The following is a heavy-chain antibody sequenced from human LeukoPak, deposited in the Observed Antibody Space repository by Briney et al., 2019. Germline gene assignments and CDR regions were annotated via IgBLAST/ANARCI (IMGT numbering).Heavy chain of an antibody. J-gene: IGHJ4*02. V-gene: IGHV3-33*01. Sequence: GGPLRLSCAASGFTFSNNGMHWVRQAPGKGLEWVAVIWYDGTNKYYADSVKGRFTISRDNSKNTLYLQMNSLRAEDTAVYYCATKRGGYFDYWGQGTLVTVSS. CDR3: ATKRGGYFDY. CDR1: GFTFSNNG. CDR2: IWYDGTNK.